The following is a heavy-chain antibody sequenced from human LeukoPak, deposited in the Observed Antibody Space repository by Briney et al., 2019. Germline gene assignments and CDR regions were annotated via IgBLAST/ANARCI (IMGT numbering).Heavy chain of an antibody. V-gene: IGHV4-31*11. CDR2: IYYSGST. CDR3: ARTYCSSTSCSYGEDY. D-gene: IGHD2-2*01. Sequence: SETLSLTCAVYGGSFSGYYWSWIRQHPGKGLEWIGYIYYSGSTYYNPSLKSRVTISVDTSKNQFSLKLSSVTAADTAVHYCARTYCSSTSCSYGEDYWGQGTLVTVSS. CDR1: GGSFSGYY. J-gene: IGHJ4*02.